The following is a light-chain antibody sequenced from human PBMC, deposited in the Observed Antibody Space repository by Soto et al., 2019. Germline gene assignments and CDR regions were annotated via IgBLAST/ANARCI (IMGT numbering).Light chain of an antibody. CDR1: SGHSSYI. J-gene: IGLJ3*02. CDR2: LEGSGRY. Sequence: QPVLTQSSSASASLGSSVKVTCTLSSGHSSYIIAWHQQQPGKAPRYLMNLEGSGRYKKGSGVPDRFSGSSSGADRYLTISNLQFEDEADYYCETWDSNTSSWVFGGGTKLTVL. CDR3: ETWDSNTSSWV. V-gene: IGLV4-60*02.